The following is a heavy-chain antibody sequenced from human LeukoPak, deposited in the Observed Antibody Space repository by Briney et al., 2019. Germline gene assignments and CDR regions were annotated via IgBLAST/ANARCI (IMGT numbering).Heavy chain of an antibody. CDR3: AAWTDRGYNY. D-gene: IGHD3-22*01. V-gene: IGHV3-7*01. Sequence: GGSLRLSCAASGFTFSKSWMNWVRQAPGKGLEWVANINPEGTEKRFADAVEGRFTMSRDNAENSLYLQMNSLRAEDTATYYCAAWTDRGYNYWGQGSVVAVSP. CDR1: GFTFSKSW. CDR2: INPEGTEK. J-gene: IGHJ4*02.